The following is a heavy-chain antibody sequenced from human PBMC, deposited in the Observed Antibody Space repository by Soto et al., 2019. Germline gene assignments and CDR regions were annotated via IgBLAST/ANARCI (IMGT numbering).Heavy chain of an antibody. Sequence: EVQLVESGGGLVQPGGSLRLSCAASGFTFSSYSMNWVRQAPGKGLEWVSYINSGSSTIYYADSVKGRFTISRDNAKNSLYLQMNSPRDEETAVYYCARDAPRCSGGSCFDFWGQGTLVTVSS. J-gene: IGHJ4*02. V-gene: IGHV3-48*02. CDR3: ARDAPRCSGGSCFDF. D-gene: IGHD2-15*01. CDR1: GFTFSSYS. CDR2: INSGSSTI.